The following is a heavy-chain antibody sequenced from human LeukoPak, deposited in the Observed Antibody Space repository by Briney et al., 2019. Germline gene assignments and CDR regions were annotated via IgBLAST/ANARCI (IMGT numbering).Heavy chain of an antibody. CDR2: ISYSGST. CDR3: ARGNAN. CDR1: GGSINRYY. V-gene: IGHV4-59*07. Sequence: SDTLSLTCTVPGGSINRYYWSWIRQPPGKGLEWIGYISYSGSTNYNPSLKSRVTISLDTSKNQFFLKLSSVTAADTALYYCARGNANWGQGTLVTVSS. J-gene: IGHJ4*02.